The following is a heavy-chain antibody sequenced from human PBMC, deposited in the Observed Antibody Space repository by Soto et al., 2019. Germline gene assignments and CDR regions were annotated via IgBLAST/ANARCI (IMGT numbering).Heavy chain of an antibody. V-gene: IGHV3-43D*04. CDR1: GFTFDDYA. CDR2: ITWDGSRT. CDR3: AKPYYYDTNGPPSDY. D-gene: IGHD3-22*01. Sequence: GGSLRLSCAASGFTFDDYAMHWVRQAPGKGLEWVSVITWDGSRTYYADSVKGRFTISRDNSKNSLYLQMNSLIAEDTALYYCAKPYYYDTNGPPSDYWGQGTLVTVSS. J-gene: IGHJ4*02.